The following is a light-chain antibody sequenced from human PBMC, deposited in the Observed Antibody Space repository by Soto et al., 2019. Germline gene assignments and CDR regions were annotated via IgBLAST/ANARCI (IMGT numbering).Light chain of an antibody. Sequence: IGLSQSPATLSVSPGERATLSCRASQSVRSNLAWYQQKPGQAPKLLIYGASTRATGITARFSGSGSGTEFTLTISSLQSEDSAVYYCQQYKNWLALTFGGGTKVDIK. CDR2: GAS. CDR1: QSVRSN. V-gene: IGKV3-15*01. J-gene: IGKJ4*01. CDR3: QQYKNWLALT.